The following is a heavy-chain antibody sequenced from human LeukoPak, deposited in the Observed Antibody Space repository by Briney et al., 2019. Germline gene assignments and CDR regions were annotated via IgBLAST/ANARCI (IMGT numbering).Heavy chain of an antibody. CDR1: GFTFSSFW. J-gene: IGHJ6*04. Sequence: GGSLRLSCAASGFTFSSFWMRWVRQAPGEGLVWVANIKQDGSEKHYVDSVKGRFTISRDNAKNSLYLQMNSLRAEDTAVYYCAELGITMIGGVWGKGTTVTISS. D-gene: IGHD3-10*02. CDR2: IKQDGSEK. V-gene: IGHV3-7*01. CDR3: AELGITMIGGV.